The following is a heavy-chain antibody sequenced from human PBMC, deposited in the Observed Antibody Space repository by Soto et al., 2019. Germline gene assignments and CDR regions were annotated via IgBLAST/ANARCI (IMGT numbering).Heavy chain of an antibody. Sequence: SETLSLTCTVSGGSINTYYWSWIRQPPGKGLEWIGYISYSGATNYSPSLKSRVTFSLDTSKNHFSLKLSSVTAADTAVYFCARMDYYDSYFFDYWGQGTLVTVSS. CDR1: GGSINTYY. V-gene: IGHV4-59*01. CDR3: ARMDYYDSYFFDY. D-gene: IGHD3-22*01. J-gene: IGHJ4*02. CDR2: ISYSGAT.